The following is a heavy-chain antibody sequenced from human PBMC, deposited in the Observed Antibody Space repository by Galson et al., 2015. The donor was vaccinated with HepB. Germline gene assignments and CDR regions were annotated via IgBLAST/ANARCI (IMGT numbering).Heavy chain of an antibody. J-gene: IGHJ4*02. CDR1: GYTFTTNG. D-gene: IGHD4/OR15-4a*01. Sequence: SVKVSCKASGYTFTTNGISWVRQAPGQGLEWMGWISANSGNTKCAQNFQERVTLTRDTSTSTVYLELRNLRSDDTAAYYCARDRDYRFDYWGQGTLVTVSS. CDR2: ISANSGNT. V-gene: IGHV1-18*04. CDR3: ARDRDYRFDY.